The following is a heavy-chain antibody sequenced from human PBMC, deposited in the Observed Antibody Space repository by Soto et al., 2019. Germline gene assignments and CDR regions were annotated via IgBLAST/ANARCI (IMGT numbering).Heavy chain of an antibody. CDR2: ISAYNGKT. CDR1: GYTFTSYG. V-gene: IGHV1-18*01. CDR3: ARGGDVNYYLGMDV. D-gene: IGHD5-12*01. J-gene: IGHJ6*02. Sequence: QVQLVQSGGEVKKPGASVKLSCSASGYTFTSYGISWVRQAPGQGLEWMGWISAYNGKTNYAQNVQGRVTMTTDTSTRTAYMDLWSLRSDDTAVYYCARGGDVNYYLGMDVWGQGTTVTVSS.